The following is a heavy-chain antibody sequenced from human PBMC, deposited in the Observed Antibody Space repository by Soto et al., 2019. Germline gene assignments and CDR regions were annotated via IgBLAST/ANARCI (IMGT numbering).Heavy chain of an antibody. Sequence: GGSLRLSCTASGFTFSNYWMHWVRQAAGKGLEWVSRIKSDGTYTNYADSVKGRFTISRGNAKNTLSLQMHSLRAEDTAVYFCVGEDFDYWGQGTQVTVSS. CDR1: GFTFSNYW. CDR2: IKSDGTYT. D-gene: IGHD3-16*01. J-gene: IGHJ4*02. CDR3: VGEDFDY. V-gene: IGHV3-74*01.